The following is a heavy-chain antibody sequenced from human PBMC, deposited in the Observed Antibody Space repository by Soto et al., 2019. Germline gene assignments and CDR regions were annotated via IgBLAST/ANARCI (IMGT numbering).Heavy chain of an antibody. CDR1: GFTFSSYG. V-gene: IGHV3-30*18. D-gene: IGHD3-3*01. J-gene: IGHJ4*02. CDR3: AKIQTAEWLLPDY. Sequence: VQLVESGGGVVQPGRSLRLSCAASGFTFSSYGMHWVRQAPGKGLGWVAVISYDGSNKYYADSVKGRFTISRDNSKNTLYLQMNSLRAEDTAVYYCAKIQTAEWLLPDYWGQGTLVTVSS. CDR2: ISYDGSNK.